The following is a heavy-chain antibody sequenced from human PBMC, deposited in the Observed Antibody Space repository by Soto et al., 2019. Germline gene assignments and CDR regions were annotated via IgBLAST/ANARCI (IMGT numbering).Heavy chain of an antibody. D-gene: IGHD3-3*01. Sequence: GGSLRLSCAASGFAFSSHVMNWVRQAPGRGLEWVSGISSSGDITYYAASVKGRITISRTNSKHTXXXXXXXXXXXXXAVYHCATSHAGIGYVFDYWGQGALVTVSS. CDR2: ISSSGDIT. CDR3: ATSHAGIGYVFDY. J-gene: IGHJ4*02. CDR1: GFAFSSHV. V-gene: IGHV3-23*01.